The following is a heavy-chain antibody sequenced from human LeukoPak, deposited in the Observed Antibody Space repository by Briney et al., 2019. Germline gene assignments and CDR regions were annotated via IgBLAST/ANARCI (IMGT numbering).Heavy chain of an antibody. V-gene: IGHV4-34*01. J-gene: IGHJ4*02. Sequence: SETLSLTCAVYGGSFSGYYWSWIRQPPGKGLEWIGEINHSGSTNYNPSLKSRVTISVDTSKNQFSLQLSSVTAADTAVYYCARVAAAGNFDYWGQGTLVTVSS. CDR3: ARVAAAGNFDY. D-gene: IGHD6-13*01. CDR1: GGSFSGYY. CDR2: INHSGST.